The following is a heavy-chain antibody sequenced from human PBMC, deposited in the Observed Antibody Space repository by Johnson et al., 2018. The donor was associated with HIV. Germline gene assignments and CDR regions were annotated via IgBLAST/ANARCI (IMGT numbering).Heavy chain of an antibody. D-gene: IGHD1-1*01. J-gene: IGHJ3*01. CDR1: GFTVSSKY. CDR3: ASSSLRNEGGWGAFDV. CDR2: IYSGGST. Sequence: VQLVESGGGLIQPGGSLRLSCAASGFTVSSKYMSWVRQAPGKGLEWVSIIYSGGSTYYADSVQGRFTISRDNSKNTLYLQMNSLRAEDTAVYYWASSSLRNEGGWGAFDVWGQGTMVTVSS. V-gene: IGHV3-53*01.